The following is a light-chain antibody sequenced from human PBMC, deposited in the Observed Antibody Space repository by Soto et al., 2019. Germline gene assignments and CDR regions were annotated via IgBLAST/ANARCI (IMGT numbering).Light chain of an antibody. CDR3: QKRSNWPRK. CDR2: DAS. J-gene: IGKJ1*01. Sequence: IVLTPSPATLSFSPAKTSTLSSMASQSVSSYLAWYQQTPGQAPRLLIYDASNRATSIPARFSGSGSGTDFTLTISSLEPEDFAVYYCQKRSNWPRKCGQGNRVAIK. CDR1: QSVSSY. V-gene: IGKV3-11*01.